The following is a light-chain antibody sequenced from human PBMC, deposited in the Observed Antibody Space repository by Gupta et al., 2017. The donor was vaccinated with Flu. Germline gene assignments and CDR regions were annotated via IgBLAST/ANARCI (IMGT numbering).Light chain of an antibody. CDR3: AAVDDSRNGWV. Sequence: QSVLTQPPSASGTPGQRVTISCSGSSSNIGSNTVNWYQQLPGTAPKLLIYSNNQRTSGVPERFSGSKSGTSATIASSGLQAEDEADYYCAAVDDSRNGWVFGGGTKLTVL. CDR2: SNN. J-gene: IGLJ3*02. CDR1: SSNIGSNT. V-gene: IGLV1-44*01.